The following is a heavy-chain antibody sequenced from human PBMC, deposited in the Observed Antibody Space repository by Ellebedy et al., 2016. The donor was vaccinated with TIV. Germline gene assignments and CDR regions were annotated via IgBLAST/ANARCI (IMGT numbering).Heavy chain of an antibody. Sequence: SETLSLTCTVSGASMGTYYWNWIRQLPGKGLEYIGYIYYSGSANYNPSLKSRITISVDRAKSQFSLRLTSVTAADTAVYYWAGGDISTTPAGERNWFDPWGQGILVTVSS. CDR2: IYYSGSA. CDR1: GASMGTYY. J-gene: IGHJ5*02. V-gene: IGHV4-59*01. D-gene: IGHD3-16*01. CDR3: AGGDISTTPAGERNWFDP.